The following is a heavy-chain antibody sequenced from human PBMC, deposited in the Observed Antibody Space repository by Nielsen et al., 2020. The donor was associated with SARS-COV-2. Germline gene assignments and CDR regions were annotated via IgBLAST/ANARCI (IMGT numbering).Heavy chain of an antibody. Sequence: GGSLRLSCAASGFTFDDYAMHWVRQAPGKGLEWVSGISWNSGSIGYADSVKGRFTISRDNAKNSLYLQMNSLRAEDTALYYCAKLATDILTGYLPGYFDLWGRGTLVTVSS. D-gene: IGHD3-9*01. CDR1: GFTFDDYA. CDR3: AKLATDILTGYLPGYFDL. V-gene: IGHV3-9*01. J-gene: IGHJ2*01. CDR2: ISWNSGSI.